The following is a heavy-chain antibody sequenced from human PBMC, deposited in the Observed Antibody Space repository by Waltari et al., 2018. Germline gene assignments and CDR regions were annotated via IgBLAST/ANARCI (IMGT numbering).Heavy chain of an antibody. V-gene: IGHV3-7*01. CDR1: ASSSSIDW. D-gene: IGHD2-2*01. CDR3: QLWPPPQFDC. Sequence: QLAVPGGGAAQTGGTRTPRGGASASSSSIDWSTGVRQAPGKGREWVASINQAGSMKYYVDSVKGRFSSSRDSTKNSLYLQMNSLRAEDTAVYHCQLWPPPQFDCWGQGTLVTVSS. CDR2: INQAGSMK. J-gene: IGHJ4*02.